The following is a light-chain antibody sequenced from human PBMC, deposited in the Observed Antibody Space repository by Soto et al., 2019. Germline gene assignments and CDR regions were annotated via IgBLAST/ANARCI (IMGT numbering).Light chain of an antibody. Sequence: DLQMTQSPSSLSASAGDRVTITCQASQDISNHLNWYQQKTGKAPKLLINDASNLETGVPSRFSGSGSGTDFTLTISSLQPEDIATYYCQQYVNALTFGGGTKVEIK. CDR1: QDISNH. V-gene: IGKV1-33*01. CDR2: DAS. J-gene: IGKJ4*01. CDR3: QQYVNALT.